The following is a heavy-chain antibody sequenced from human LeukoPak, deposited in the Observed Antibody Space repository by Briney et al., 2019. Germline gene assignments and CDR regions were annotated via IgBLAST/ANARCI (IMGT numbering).Heavy chain of an antibody. CDR3: ARDPLTYGDTYFDY. Sequence: SVKVSCKASGYTFTSYAISWVRQAPGQGLEWMGGIIPIFGTANYAQKFQGRVTITADKSTSTAYMELSSLRSEDTAVYYCARDPLTYGDTYFDYWGQGTLVTVSS. V-gene: IGHV1-69*06. CDR1: GYTFTSYA. D-gene: IGHD4-17*01. J-gene: IGHJ4*02. CDR2: IIPIFGTA.